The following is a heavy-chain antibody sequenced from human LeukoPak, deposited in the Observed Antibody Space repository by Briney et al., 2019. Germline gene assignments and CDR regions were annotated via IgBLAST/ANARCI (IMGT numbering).Heavy chain of an antibody. CDR1: GGSISSGGYY. V-gene: IGHV4-31*03. J-gene: IGHJ4*02. CDR3: ARAGGDYGDYKVIDY. Sequence: PSETLSLTCTVSGGSISSGGYYWSWIRQHPGTGXXXXXXIYYSGSTYYNPSLKSRVTISVDTSKNQFSLKLSSVTAADTAVYYCARAGGDYGDYKVIDYWGQGTLVTVSS. D-gene: IGHD4-17*01. CDR2: IYYSGST.